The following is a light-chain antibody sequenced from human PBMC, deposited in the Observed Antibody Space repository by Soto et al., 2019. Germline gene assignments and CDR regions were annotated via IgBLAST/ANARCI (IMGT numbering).Light chain of an antibody. Sequence: EIVMTQSPATLSVSPRERATLSCRASQSVGRNLAWYQQKPGQAPRLLIYGASTRATGIPARFSGSGSGTEFTLTISSLQSEDFAIYSCQQYNHWPPLTFGGGTEVEIK. CDR2: GAS. CDR3: QQYNHWPPLT. V-gene: IGKV3-15*01. J-gene: IGKJ4*01. CDR1: QSVGRN.